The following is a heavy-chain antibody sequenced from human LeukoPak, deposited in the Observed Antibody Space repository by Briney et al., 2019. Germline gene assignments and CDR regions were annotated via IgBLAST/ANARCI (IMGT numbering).Heavy chain of an antibody. CDR1: GYTFTSYA. J-gene: IGHJ5*02. CDR2: INAGNGNT. CDR3: ARDQGGSSSWYTPGFDP. V-gene: IGHV1-3*01. Sequence: ASVKVSCKASGYTFTSYAMHWVRQAPGQRLEWMGWINAGNGNTKYSQKFQGRVTITRDTSASTAYMELSSLRSEDTAVYYCARDQGGSSSWYTPGFDPWGQGTLVTVSS. D-gene: IGHD6-13*01.